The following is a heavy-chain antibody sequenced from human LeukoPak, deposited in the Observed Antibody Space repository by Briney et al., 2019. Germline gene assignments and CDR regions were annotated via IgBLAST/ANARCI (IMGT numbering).Heavy chain of an antibody. J-gene: IGHJ6*02. Sequence: SETLSLTCTVSGGSISSYYWSWIRQPAGKGLEWIGRIYTSGSTNYNPSLKSRVTMSVDTSKNQSSLKLSSVTAADTAVYYCARHYDFWSGDRPDYGMDVWGQGTTVTVSS. V-gene: IGHV4-4*07. CDR1: GGSISSYY. CDR2: IYTSGST. D-gene: IGHD3-3*01. CDR3: ARHYDFWSGDRPDYGMDV.